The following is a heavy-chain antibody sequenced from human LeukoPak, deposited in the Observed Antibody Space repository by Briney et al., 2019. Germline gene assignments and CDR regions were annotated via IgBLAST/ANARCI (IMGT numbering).Heavy chain of an antibody. CDR1: GYTFTGYY. Sequence: WASVKVSCKASGYTFTGYYMHWVRQAPGQGLEWMGRINPNNGDTNYAQKFQGRVTMTRDTSISTAYMELSSLRVDDTAVYYCARGYTSGLYGAFDSFDMWGQGAMVIVSS. V-gene: IGHV1-2*06. J-gene: IGHJ3*02. D-gene: IGHD6-19*01. CDR2: INPNNGDT. CDR3: ARGYTSGLYGAFDSFDM.